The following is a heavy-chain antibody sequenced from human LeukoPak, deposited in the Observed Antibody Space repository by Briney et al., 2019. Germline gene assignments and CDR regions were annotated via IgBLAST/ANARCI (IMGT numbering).Heavy chain of an antibody. Sequence: SETLSLTRTVSGYSITSGYYWGWIRPPPGKGLEWIGSIYHSGTAYYNPSLKSRVTISLDTSKNQFSLKLNSVTAADTAMYFCARVTTESYFDYWGQGTLVTVSS. CDR2: IYHSGTA. V-gene: IGHV4-38-2*02. D-gene: IGHD4-11*01. CDR1: GYSITSGYY. CDR3: ARVTTESYFDY. J-gene: IGHJ4*02.